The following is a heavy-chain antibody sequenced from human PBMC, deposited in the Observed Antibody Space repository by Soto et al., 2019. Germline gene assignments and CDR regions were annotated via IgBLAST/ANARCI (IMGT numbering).Heavy chain of an antibody. V-gene: IGHV3-23*01. CDR3: AKDSAGYTGVYYPFDI. D-gene: IGHD3-10*01. CDR2: IGGEAVST. CDR1: GFIFSNYA. Sequence: EVQLLESGGGLVQPGGSLRLSCEASGFIFSNYAMSWVRQGPGKGLEWVSVIGGEAVSTNCADSVKGRCTVSRDNSKKKLYMQLKSLRDAYTAVYYWAKDSAGYTGVYYPFDIWGQGTMVTVS. J-gene: IGHJ3*02.